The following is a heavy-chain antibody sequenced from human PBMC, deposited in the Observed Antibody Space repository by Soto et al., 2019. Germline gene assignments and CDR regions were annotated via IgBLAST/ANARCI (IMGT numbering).Heavy chain of an antibody. Sequence: SETLSLTCAVYGGSFSGHSWTWIRQSPGKGPEWIGDINHSGRVNYSPSLKSRVTISLDTSKNQFSLTLSAVTAADTAVYYCARGGHIVVVPAANNRNWFDPWGQGTLVTVS. CDR2: INHSGRV. CDR3: ARGGHIVVVPAANNRNWFDP. CDR1: GGSFSGHS. V-gene: IGHV4-34*01. J-gene: IGHJ5*02. D-gene: IGHD2-2*01.